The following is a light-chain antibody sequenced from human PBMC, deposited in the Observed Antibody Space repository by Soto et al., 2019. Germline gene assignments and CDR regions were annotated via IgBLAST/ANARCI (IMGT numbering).Light chain of an antibody. CDR3: LLTTSGARV. V-gene: IGLV7-46*01. CDR1: TGAVTSGHY. Sequence: QAVVTQEPSLTVSPGGTVTLTCGFSTGAVTSGHYSYWFQQKPGRAPTTLIYDTTKKHSLTPARFSASLLGGKAALTLAGAQPEDEADYYCLLTTSGARVFGGGTQLTVL. CDR2: DTT. J-gene: IGLJ7*01.